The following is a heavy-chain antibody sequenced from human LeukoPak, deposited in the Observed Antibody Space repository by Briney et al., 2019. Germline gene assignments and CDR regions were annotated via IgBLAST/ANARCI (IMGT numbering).Heavy chain of an antibody. CDR1: GFTFSQYW. D-gene: IGHD6-19*01. J-gene: IGHJ4*02. Sequence: GGSLRLSCGASGFTFSQYWVLGARRSRGRGLEGVSRINTDGTVTTYADSVKGRFPVSKDNADNTMFPQMNSVRDEDTAVYYCATKQWLAPPPDSWGQGPPVTVPS. CDR2: INTDGTVT. CDR3: ATKQWLAPPPDS. V-gene: IGHV3-74*01.